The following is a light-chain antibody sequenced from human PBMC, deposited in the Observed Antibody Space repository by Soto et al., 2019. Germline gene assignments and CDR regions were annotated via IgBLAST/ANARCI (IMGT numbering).Light chain of an antibody. CDR1: QSISSD. J-gene: IGKJ2*01. CDR2: AAS. Sequence: DIQMTQSPSSLSASVGDRVTITCRASQSISSDLNGYQQKPGKAPKLLIYAASSLQSGVPSRFSGSGSGTDFTLTISNLQPEDCATYYCQQSSSTPPMHILGQGTKLEIK. CDR3: QQSSSTPPMHI. V-gene: IGKV1-39*01.